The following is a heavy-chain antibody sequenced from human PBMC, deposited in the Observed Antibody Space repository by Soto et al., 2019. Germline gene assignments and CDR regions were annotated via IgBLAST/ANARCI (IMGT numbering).Heavy chain of an antibody. CDR3: ARVVYYDTSAYGL. CDR2: MTVGGIT. D-gene: IGHD3-22*01. Sequence: GGSLRLSCAASGFRFNNYAMNLVRQAPGKGLEWVSVMTVGGITYYADSVKGRFTISRDNAKNSLYLQMNSLRAEDTAVYYCARVVYYDTSAYGLWGQGTMITVSS. V-gene: IGHV3-23*01. CDR1: GFRFNNYA. J-gene: IGHJ3*01.